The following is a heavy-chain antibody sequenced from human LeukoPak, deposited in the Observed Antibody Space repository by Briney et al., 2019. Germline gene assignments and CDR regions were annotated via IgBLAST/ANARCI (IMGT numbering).Heavy chain of an antibody. V-gene: IGHV3-NL1*01. CDR3: ASRSGGDY. CDR1: GFTLSSCG. Sequence: GGSLRLSCAASGFTLSSCGMHWVRQAPGKGLEWVSVIYSGGSTYYADSVKGRFSISRDNSKNTLYLQMNSLRAEDTAVYYCASRSGGDYWGQGTLVTVSS. D-gene: IGHD6-19*01. CDR2: IYSGGST. J-gene: IGHJ4*02.